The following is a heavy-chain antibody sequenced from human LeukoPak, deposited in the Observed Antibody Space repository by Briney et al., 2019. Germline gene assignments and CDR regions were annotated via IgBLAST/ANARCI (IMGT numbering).Heavy chain of an antibody. V-gene: IGHV1-8*01. J-gene: IGHJ6*03. CDR2: MNPNSGNT. Sequence: GASVKVSCKASGYTFTSYDINWVRQATGQGLEWMGWMNPNSGNTGYAQKFQGRVTMTRNTSISIAYMELSSLRSEDTAVYYCARILKYYYYYYMDVWGKGTTVTVSS. D-gene: IGHD2-15*01. CDR1: GYTFTSYD. CDR3: ARILKYYYYYYMDV.